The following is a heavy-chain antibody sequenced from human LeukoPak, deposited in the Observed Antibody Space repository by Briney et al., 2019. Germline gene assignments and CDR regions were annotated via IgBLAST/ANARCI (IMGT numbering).Heavy chain of an antibody. CDR2: INPNSGGT. D-gene: IGHD5-24*01. CDR3: ARNVVEGYYYYYMDV. J-gene: IGHJ6*03. V-gene: IGHV1-2*02. CDR1: GYTFTGYY. Sequence: ASEKVSCKASGYTFTGYYMHWVRQAPGQGLEWMGWINPNSGGTNYAQKFQGRVTMTRDTSISTAYMELSRLRSDDTAVYYCARNVVEGYYYYYMDVWGKGTTVTVSS.